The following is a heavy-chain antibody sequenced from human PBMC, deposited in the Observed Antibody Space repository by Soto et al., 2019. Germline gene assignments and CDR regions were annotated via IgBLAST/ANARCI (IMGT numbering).Heavy chain of an antibody. CDR3: ARVPLKNIVVDKSSRPGAFDI. V-gene: IGHV3-74*01. Sequence: EVQLVESGGGLVQPGGSLRLSCAASGFTFSSYWMNWVRQAPGKGLVWVSRINRDGSSTSYADSVKGRFTISRDNAKNTLYLQMNSLRAEDTAVYYCARVPLKNIVVDKSSRPGAFDIWGQGTMVTVSS. CDR2: INRDGSST. D-gene: IGHD2-15*01. CDR1: GFTFSSYW. J-gene: IGHJ3*02.